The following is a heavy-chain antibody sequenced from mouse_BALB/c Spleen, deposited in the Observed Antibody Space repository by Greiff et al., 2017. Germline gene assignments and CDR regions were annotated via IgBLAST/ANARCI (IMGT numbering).Heavy chain of an antibody. Sequence: VQLQQSGTVLARPGASVKMSCKASGYSFTSYWMHWVKQRPGQGLEWIGAIYPGNSDTSYNQKFKGKAKLTAVTSASTAYMELSSLTNEDSAVYYCTRRTHYYDGAMDYWGQGTSVTVSS. CDR3: TRRTHYYDGAMDY. CDR2: IYPGNSDT. V-gene: IGHV1-5*01. J-gene: IGHJ4*01. CDR1: GYSFTSYW. D-gene: IGHD1-2*01.